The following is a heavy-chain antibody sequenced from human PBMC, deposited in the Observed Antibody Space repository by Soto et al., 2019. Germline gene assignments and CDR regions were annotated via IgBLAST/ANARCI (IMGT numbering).Heavy chain of an antibody. Sequence: PSETLSLTCTVSGGSISSGGYYWSWIRQHPGKGLEWIGYIYYSGSTYYNPSLKSRVTIPVDTSKNQFSLKLSSVTAADTAVYYCARLIAVAGTDWFDPWGQGTLVTVSS. CDR1: GGSISSGGYY. J-gene: IGHJ5*02. V-gene: IGHV4-30-4*08. CDR3: ARLIAVAGTDWFDP. CDR2: IYYSGST. D-gene: IGHD6-19*01.